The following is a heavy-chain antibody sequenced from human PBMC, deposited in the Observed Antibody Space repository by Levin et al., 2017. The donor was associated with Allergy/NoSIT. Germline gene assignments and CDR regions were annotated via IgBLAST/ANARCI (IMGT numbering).Heavy chain of an antibody. V-gene: IGHV4-59*01. CDR2: IYYSGST. Sequence: SETLSLTCTVSGGSISSYYWSWIRQPPGKGLEWIGYIYYSGSTNYNPSLKSRVTISVDTSKNQFSLKLSSVTAADTAVYYCARVIPTGSSGWGGFDYWGQGTLVTVSS. J-gene: IGHJ4*02. CDR1: GGSISSYY. CDR3: ARVIPTGSSGWGGFDY. D-gene: IGHD6-19*01.